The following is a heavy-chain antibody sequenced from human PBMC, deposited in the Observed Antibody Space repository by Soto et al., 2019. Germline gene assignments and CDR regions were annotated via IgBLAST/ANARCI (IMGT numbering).Heavy chain of an antibody. CDR1: GFRFSISP. Sequence: GGSLIFSFAASGFRFSISPMHWVRQAPGKGPLWVALISYDGTNKFYADSVKGRFTISRDNSKSTLYLQVDSLRPEDAAVYYCARDPKTSGGQHWAFNYFDSWGQGTLVTVSS. D-gene: IGHD7-27*01. V-gene: IGHV3-30-3*01. CDR2: ISYDGTNK. CDR3: ARDPKTSGGQHWAFNYFDS. J-gene: IGHJ4*02.